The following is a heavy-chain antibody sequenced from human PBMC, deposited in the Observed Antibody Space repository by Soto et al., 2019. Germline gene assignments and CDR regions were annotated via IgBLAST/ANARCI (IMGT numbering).Heavy chain of an antibody. V-gene: IGHV3-30*18. D-gene: IGHD3-9*01. J-gene: IGHJ6*02. CDR1: GFTFSSYG. CDR3: AKIGRPHSYDILTGLDYGMDV. CDR2: ISYDGSNK. Sequence: PGGSLRLSCAASGFTFSSYGMHWVRQAPGKGLEWVAVISYDGSNKYYADSVKGRFTISRDNSKNTLYLQMNSLRAEDTAVYYCAKIGRPHSYDILTGLDYGMDVWGQGTTVTVSS.